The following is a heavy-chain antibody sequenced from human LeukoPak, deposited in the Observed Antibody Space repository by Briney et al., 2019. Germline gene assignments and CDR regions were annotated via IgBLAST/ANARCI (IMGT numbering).Heavy chain of an antibody. CDR2: IYYSGST. CDR3: ARAIPPPEPYFDY. V-gene: IGHV4-30-4*02. D-gene: IGHD2-2*01. J-gene: IGHJ4*02. CDR1: GGSIRSSYYY. Sequence: PSETLSLTCTVSGGSIRSSYYYWSWIRQPPGKGLEWIGYIYYSGSTYYNPSLKSRVTISVDTSKNQFSLKLSSVTAADTAVYYCARAIPPPEPYFDYWGQGTLVTVSS.